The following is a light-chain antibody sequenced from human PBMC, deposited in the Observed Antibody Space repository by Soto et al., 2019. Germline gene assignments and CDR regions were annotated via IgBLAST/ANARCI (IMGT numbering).Light chain of an antibody. V-gene: IGKV1-5*01. CDR1: QTLSY. CDR2: DAS. J-gene: IGKJ2*01. Sequence: DIQMTQSPSTLSASVGDRVTITCRASQTLSYLAWYQQKPGKAPKLLIYDASTLQSGVPSRFSGSESGTEFTLTISSLQPDDFATYYCQQYNSYPYTFGQGTKLEIK. CDR3: QQYNSYPYT.